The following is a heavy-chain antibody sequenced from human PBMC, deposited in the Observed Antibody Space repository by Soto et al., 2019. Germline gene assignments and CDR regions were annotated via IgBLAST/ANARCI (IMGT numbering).Heavy chain of an antibody. CDR1: GDTFSSYA. CDR2: IIPFFDTA. CDR3: ARSGFMVERGAFDI. J-gene: IGHJ3*02. D-gene: IGHD2-15*01. V-gene: IGHV1-69*13. Sequence: SVKVSCKASGDTFSSYAISWVRQAPGQGLEWMGGIIPFFDTANYAQQFQGRVTITADESTSTAYMELSSLRSEDTAVYYCARSGFMVERGAFDICGQGTMVTVSS.